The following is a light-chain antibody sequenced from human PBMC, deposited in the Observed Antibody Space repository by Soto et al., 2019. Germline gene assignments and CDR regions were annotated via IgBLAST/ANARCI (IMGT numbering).Light chain of an antibody. CDR3: QQYNSYSLT. J-gene: IGKJ4*01. CDR1: QSISSW. V-gene: IGKV1-5*03. Sequence: DIQMTQSPSTLSASVGDRVTITCRASQSISSWLAWYQQKPGKAPNLLIYKASSLESGVPSRFSGSGSGTEFTLTISSLQSDDFATYYCQQYNSYSLTFGGGTKVEIK. CDR2: KAS.